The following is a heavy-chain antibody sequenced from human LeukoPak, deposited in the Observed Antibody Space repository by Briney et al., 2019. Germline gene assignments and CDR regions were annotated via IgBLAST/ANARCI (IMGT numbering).Heavy chain of an antibody. V-gene: IGHV1-2*02. CDR1: GYTFTGYY. J-gene: IGHJ4*02. D-gene: IGHD6-13*01. Sequence: ASVKVSCKASGYTFTGYYMHWVRQAPGQGLEWMGWINPNSGGTNYAQKFQGRVTMTRDTSISTAYMELSRLRSDDTAVYYCARVPIAAAGTLIDYWGQGALVTVSS. CDR2: INPNSGGT. CDR3: ARVPIAAAGTLIDY.